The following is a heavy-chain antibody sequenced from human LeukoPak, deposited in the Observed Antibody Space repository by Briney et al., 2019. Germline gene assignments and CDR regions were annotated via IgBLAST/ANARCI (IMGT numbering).Heavy chain of an antibody. CDR3: AKSPTCFGSPSPFDP. Sequence: GSLRLSCAASGFTFSSYAISWVRHPPGKGLEWVSAIIGSGGSTYYAHSVKGRFTISRDNSKNTLYLQMNSLRAEDTAVYYCAKSPTCFGSPSPFDPWGQGTLVTVSS. V-gene: IGHV3-23*01. CDR2: IIGSGGST. CDR1: GFTFSSYA. D-gene: IGHD3-10*02. J-gene: IGHJ5*02.